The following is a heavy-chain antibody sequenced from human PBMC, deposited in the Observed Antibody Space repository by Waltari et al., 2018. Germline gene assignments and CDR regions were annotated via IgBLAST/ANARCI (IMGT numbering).Heavy chain of an antibody. Sequence: QVQLVQSGAEVKKPGSSVKVSCKASGGTFSSYAISWVRQAPGQGLEWMGGIIPIFGTANYAQKFQGRVTITADESTSTAYMELSSVTAADTAVYYCARGGETGQLLRRYYFDYWGQGTLVTVSS. D-gene: IGHD2-2*01. CDR1: GGTFSSYA. J-gene: IGHJ4*02. CDR3: ARGGETGQLLRRYYFDY. V-gene: IGHV1-69*13. CDR2: IIPIFGTA.